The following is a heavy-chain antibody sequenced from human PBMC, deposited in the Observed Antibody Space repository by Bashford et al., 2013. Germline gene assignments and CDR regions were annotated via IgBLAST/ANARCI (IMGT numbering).Heavy chain of an antibody. CDR1: GGSVSNDNYY. CDR2: IYYSGST. CDR3: ARHVLDSNRHSGDPAGWFDP. V-gene: IGHV4-39*01. Sequence: SETLSLTCTVSGGSVSNDNYYWSWIRQPPGKGLEWIGYIYYSGSTYYNPSLKSRVTISVDTSKNQFSLKLSSVTAADTAVYYCARHVLDSNRHSGDPAGWFDPWGQGTLVTVSS. J-gene: IGHJ5*02. D-gene: IGHD4-17*01.